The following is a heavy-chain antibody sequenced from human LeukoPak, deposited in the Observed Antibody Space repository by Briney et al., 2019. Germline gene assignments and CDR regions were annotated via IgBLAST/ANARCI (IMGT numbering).Heavy chain of an antibody. CDR3: ARDIRITPYNNWFDP. V-gene: IGHV4-39*07. CDR1: GGFISSNSYY. J-gene: IGHJ5*02. CDR2: IYYSGST. Sequence: KSSETLSLTCTVSGGFISSNSYYWGWLRQPPGQGLEWIVSIYYSGSTNYNPSLKSRVTISVDTSKNQFSLKLSSVTAADTAVYYCARDIRITPYNNWFDPWGQGTLVTVSS. D-gene: IGHD3-10*01.